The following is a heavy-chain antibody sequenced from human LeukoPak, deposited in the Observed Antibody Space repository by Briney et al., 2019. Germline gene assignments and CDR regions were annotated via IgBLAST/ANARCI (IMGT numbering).Heavy chain of an antibody. V-gene: IGHV1-2*02. J-gene: IGHJ4*02. CDR2: INPNSGGT. CDR3: ARAQDYYDSSGYPDY. D-gene: IGHD3-22*01. CDR1: GYTFTGYY. Sequence: ASVKVSCKASGYTFTGYYMHWVRQAPGQGLEWMGWINPNSGGTNYAQKFQGRVTMTRDTSISTAYMELSRLRSDGTAVYYCARAQDYYDSSGYPDYWGQGTLVTVSS.